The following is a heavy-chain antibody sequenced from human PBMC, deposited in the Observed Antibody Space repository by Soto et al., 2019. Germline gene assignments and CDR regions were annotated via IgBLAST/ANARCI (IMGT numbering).Heavy chain of an antibody. CDR1: GFTFSNAW. CDR2: IKSKTDGGTT. CDR3: TTAGYSSSWYSFDY. J-gene: IGHJ4*02. Sequence: GGSLRLSCAASGFTFSNAWMSWVRQAPGKGLEWVGRIKSKTDGGTTDYAAPVKGRFTISRDDSKNTLYLQMNSLKTEDTAVYYCTTAGYSSSWYSFDYWGQGTLVTVSS. V-gene: IGHV3-15*01. D-gene: IGHD6-13*01.